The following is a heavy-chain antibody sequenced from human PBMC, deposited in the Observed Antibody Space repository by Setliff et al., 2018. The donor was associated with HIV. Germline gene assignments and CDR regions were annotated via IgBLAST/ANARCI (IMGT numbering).Heavy chain of an antibody. V-gene: IGHV4-31*03. J-gene: IGHJ4*02. CDR3: AREAMYYYDTSGHPQGFDY. Sequence: SETLSLTCTVSGDSISGAGFYWTWTRQLPGKGLEWIGSIYYSGSTYYNPSLKSRVTISLGTSRWQFSLTLNSVSAADMAVYFCAREAMYYYDTSGHPQGFDYWGQGTLVTVSS. CDR2: IYYSGST. D-gene: IGHD3-22*01. CDR1: GDSISGAGFY.